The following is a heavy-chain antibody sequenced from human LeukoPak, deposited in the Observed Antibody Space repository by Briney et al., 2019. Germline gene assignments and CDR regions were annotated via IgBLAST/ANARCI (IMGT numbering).Heavy chain of an antibody. V-gene: IGHV3-21*01. D-gene: IGHD2-15*01. CDR2: ISSSSSYI. CDR3: ARGPPVVVAATSTEYYYYYMDV. Sequence: GGSLRLSCAASGFTFSSYSMNWVRQAPGKGLEWVSCISSSSSYIYNADSVKGRFTISRDNAKNSLYLQMNSLRVEDTAVYYCARGPPVVVAATSTEYYYYYMDVWGKGTTVTVSS. J-gene: IGHJ6*03. CDR1: GFTFSSYS.